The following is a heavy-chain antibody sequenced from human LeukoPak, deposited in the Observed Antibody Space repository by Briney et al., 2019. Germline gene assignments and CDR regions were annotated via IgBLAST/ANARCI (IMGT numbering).Heavy chain of an antibody. CDR1: GYRFTSYW. V-gene: IGHV5-51*01. CDR3: ATPRAVTGEFDY. Sequence: GESLKISCKGSGYRFTSYWIGWVRQMPGKGLEWMGIIYPGDSDTRYSPSFQGHVTISADKSISTTYLQWSSLKASDTAMYCCATPRAVTGEFDYWGQGTLVTVSS. J-gene: IGHJ4*02. CDR2: IYPGDSDT. D-gene: IGHD6-19*01.